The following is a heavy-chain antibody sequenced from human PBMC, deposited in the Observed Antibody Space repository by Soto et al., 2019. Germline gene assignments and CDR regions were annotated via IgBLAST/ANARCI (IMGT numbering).Heavy chain of an antibody. Sequence: GESLKISCKGSGYSFTSYWIGWVRQMPGKGLYCIGIIYPGDSVSSYSPSFQGQVIISAVKSISTAYLQWSSLKASDIAMYYCAVFDWSLASPGMDVWGQGTTVTV. V-gene: IGHV5-51*01. CDR2: IYPGDSVS. D-gene: IGHD3-9*01. CDR1: GYSFTSYW. J-gene: IGHJ6*02. CDR3: AVFDWSLASPGMDV.